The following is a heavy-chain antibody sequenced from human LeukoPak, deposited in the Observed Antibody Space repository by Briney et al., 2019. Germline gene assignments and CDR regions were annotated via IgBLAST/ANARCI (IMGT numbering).Heavy chain of an antibody. V-gene: IGHV4-59*04. CDR3: ARVGDIADFQH. D-gene: IGHD5-12*01. CDR2: IYYSGST. J-gene: IGHJ1*01. CDR1: GGSISSYY. Sequence: PSETLSLTCTVSGGSISSYYWSWIRQPPGKGLEWIGSIYYSGSTYYNPSLKSRATISGDTSKNQFSLKLSSVTAADTAVYYCARVGDIADFQHWGQGTLVTVSS.